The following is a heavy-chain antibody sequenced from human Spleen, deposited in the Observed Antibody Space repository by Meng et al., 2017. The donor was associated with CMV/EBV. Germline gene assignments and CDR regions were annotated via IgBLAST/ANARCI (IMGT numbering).Heavy chain of an antibody. CDR2: VYFGGNT. V-gene: IGHV4-39*07. D-gene: IGHD6-13*01. CDR3: ARDDEGGTSWTKIDY. CDR1: GGSISSNRYY. Sequence: SETLSLTCTVSGGSISSNRYYWGWIRQPPGKGLEWIGSVYFGGNTYYNPSLKSRVTISVDTSKNQFSLKLSSVTAADTAVYYCARDDEGGTSWTKIDYWGQGALVTVSS. J-gene: IGHJ4*02.